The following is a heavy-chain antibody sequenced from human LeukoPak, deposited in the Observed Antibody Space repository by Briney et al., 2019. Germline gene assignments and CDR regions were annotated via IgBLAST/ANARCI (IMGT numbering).Heavy chain of an antibody. V-gene: IGHV1-69*04. D-gene: IGHD3-10*01. CDR2: IIPILGIA. CDR1: GGTFSSYA. CDR3: ASSVPLWFGELSEPFDY. J-gene: IGHJ4*02. Sequence: VASVKVSCKASGGTFSSYAISWVRQAPGQGLEWMGRIIPILGIANYAQKFQGRVTITADKSTSTAYMELSSLRSEDTAVSYCASSVPLWFGELSEPFDYWGQGTLVTVSS.